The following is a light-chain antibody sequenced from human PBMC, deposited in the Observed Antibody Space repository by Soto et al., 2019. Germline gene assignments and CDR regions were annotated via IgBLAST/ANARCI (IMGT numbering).Light chain of an antibody. Sequence: SYELTQPPSVSVSPGQTASITCSGDTLGDQYAFWYQHRPGQSPMLVIYQDAKRPSGIPERFSGSSSGNTATLTISGTQAMDEADYYCQAWDSGTGVFGGGTQLTVL. V-gene: IGLV3-1*01. CDR3: QAWDSGTGV. CDR2: QDA. J-gene: IGLJ3*02. CDR1: TLGDQY.